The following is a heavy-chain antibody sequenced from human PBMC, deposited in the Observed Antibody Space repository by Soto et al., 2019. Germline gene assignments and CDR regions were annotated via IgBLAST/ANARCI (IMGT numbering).Heavy chain of an antibody. CDR1: GGSFSGYY. CDR2: INHSGST. D-gene: IGHD6-13*01. Sequence: PSETLSLTCAVYGGSFSGYYWSWIRQPPGKGLEWIGEINHSGSTNYNPSLKSRVTISVDTSKNQFSLKLSSVTAADTAVYYCARGVGRSSWNYYGMDVWGQGTTVTVSS. V-gene: IGHV4-34*01. CDR3: ARGVGRSSWNYYGMDV. J-gene: IGHJ6*02.